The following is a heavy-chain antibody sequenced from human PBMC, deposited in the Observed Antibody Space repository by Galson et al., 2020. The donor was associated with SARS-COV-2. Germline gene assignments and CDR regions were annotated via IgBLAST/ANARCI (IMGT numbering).Heavy chain of an antibody. V-gene: IGHV3-30*18. CDR1: AFTFSRYG. J-gene: IGHJ6*02. D-gene: IGHD3-3*01. CDR2: ISYDGSNQ. Sequence: TGESLRLSCAASAFTFSRYGMHWVRQDPGKGMEWVAVISYDGSNQYYADSVQGRFTISRDNSKNTLYLQMNSLRAEDTAVYYCAKDDTIFGVINYYYGMDVWGQGTTVTVSS. CDR3: AKDDTIFGVINYYYGMDV.